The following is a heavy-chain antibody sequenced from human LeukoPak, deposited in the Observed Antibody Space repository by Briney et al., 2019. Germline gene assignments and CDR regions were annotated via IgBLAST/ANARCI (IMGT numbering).Heavy chain of an antibody. D-gene: IGHD5-18*01. CDR3: ASNLYSYGFDY. Sequence: SETLPLTCTVSGGSISSSSYYWGWIRQPPGKGLEWIGSIYYSGNTYYNPSLKSRLTISVDTSKNQFSLKLSSVTAADTAVYYCASNLYSYGFDYWGQGTLVTVSS. CDR1: GGSISSSSYY. CDR2: IYYSGNT. V-gene: IGHV4-39*01. J-gene: IGHJ4*02.